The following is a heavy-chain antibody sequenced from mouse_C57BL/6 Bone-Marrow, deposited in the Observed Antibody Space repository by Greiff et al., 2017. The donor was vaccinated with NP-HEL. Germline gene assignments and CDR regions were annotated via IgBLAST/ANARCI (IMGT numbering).Heavy chain of an antibody. V-gene: IGHV7-3*01. CDR2: IRNKANGYTT. D-gene: IGHD3-2*02. CDR1: GFTFTDYY. J-gene: IGHJ2*01. Sequence: EVMLVESGGGLVQPGGSLSLSCAASGFTFTDYYMSWVRQPPGKALEWLGFIRNKANGYTTEYSASVKARFTISRDNSQSNLYLHMNDLRAEDSATYDCARYSLTHWQADYWGQGTTLTVSS. CDR3: ARYSLTHWQADY.